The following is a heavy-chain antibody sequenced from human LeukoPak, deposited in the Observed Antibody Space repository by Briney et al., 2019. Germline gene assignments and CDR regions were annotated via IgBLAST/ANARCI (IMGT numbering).Heavy chain of an antibody. CDR3: AKERGTAMVRSYYMDV. CDR1: GFTFSSYA. CDR2: IIGSGGST. J-gene: IGHJ6*03. Sequence: GGSLRLSCTASGFTFSSYAMSWVRQAPGKGLEWASGIIGSGGSTYYADSVKGRFTISRDNSKNTLYLQMNSLRAEDTAVYYCAKERGTAMVRSYYMDVWGKGTTVTVSS. D-gene: IGHD5-18*01. V-gene: IGHV3-23*01.